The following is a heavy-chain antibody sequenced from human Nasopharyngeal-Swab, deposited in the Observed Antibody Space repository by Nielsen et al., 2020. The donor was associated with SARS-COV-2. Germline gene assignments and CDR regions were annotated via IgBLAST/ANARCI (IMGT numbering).Heavy chain of an antibody. V-gene: IGHV2-5*02. CDR2: ILWDDDK. Sequence: FGPTLVQPTQTLTLTCTFSGFSLSSSGMGVGVGWIRQSPGKALEWLALILWDDDKRYSRSLKSRLTITKDTSKNQVVLTMTNMDPVDTATYYCAHVIYDTGFDIWGQGTMVTVSS. CDR3: AHVIYDTGFDI. D-gene: IGHD3-16*01. CDR1: GFSLSSSGMGVG. J-gene: IGHJ3*02.